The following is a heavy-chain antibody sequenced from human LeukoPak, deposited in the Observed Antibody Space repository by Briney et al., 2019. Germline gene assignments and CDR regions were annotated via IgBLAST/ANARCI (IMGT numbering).Heavy chain of an antibody. D-gene: IGHD3-10*01. CDR1: GFTLRDYA. V-gene: IGHV3-43*02. CDR2: INNDGHKT. J-gene: IGHJ4*02. CDR3: TKGLRSGTYYNIFDY. Sequence: GGSLRLSCAASGFTLRDYAIHWVRQAPGKGLVGVSLSLINNDGHKTYYADSVKGRFTISRDNSRNSLYLQMNSLTIEDTALYFCTKGLRSGTYYNIFDYWSQGTLVTVSS.